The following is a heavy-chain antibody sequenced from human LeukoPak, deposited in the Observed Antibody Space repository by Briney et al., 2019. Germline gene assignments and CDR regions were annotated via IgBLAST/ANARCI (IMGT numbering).Heavy chain of an antibody. CDR1: GGSISSGSYY. J-gene: IGHJ6*02. Sequence: SETLSLTCTVSGGSISSGSYYWRWIRQPAGKGLEWIGRIYTSGSTNYNPSLKSRVTISVDTSKNQFSLKLSSVTAADTAVYYCARESVLLWFGEFPGGMDVWGQGTTVTVSS. CDR2: IYTSGST. CDR3: ARESVLLWFGEFPGGMDV. V-gene: IGHV4-61*02. D-gene: IGHD3-10*01.